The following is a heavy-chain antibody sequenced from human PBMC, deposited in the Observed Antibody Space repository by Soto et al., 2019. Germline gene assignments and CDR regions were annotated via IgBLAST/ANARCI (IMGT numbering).Heavy chain of an antibody. Sequence: SGPTLVNPTQTLTLTCTFSGFSITGNGEGVGWIRQPPGKALEWLALIYWADDKRYSPSLRSRLTITLDNSKDQVILTMTDMGPADTATYYCAHGYVQLLATFHYFDSWGQGTQVTVSS. CDR3: AHGYVQLLATFHYFDS. CDR2: IYWADDK. CDR1: GFSITGNGEG. J-gene: IGHJ4*02. D-gene: IGHD2-2*01. V-gene: IGHV2-5*02.